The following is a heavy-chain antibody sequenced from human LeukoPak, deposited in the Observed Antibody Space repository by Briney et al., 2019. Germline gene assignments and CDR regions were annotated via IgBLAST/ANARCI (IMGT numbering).Heavy chain of an antibody. CDR2: INPNSGGT. J-gene: IGHJ6*03. D-gene: IGHD3-10*01. V-gene: IGHV1-2*02. CDR3: ARDYYYGSGSYSPYYYMDV. Sequence: ASVKVSCKASGYTFTGYYMHWVRQAPGQGLEWMGWINPNSGGTNYAQKFQGRVTMTRDTSISTAYMELSRLRSDDTAVYYCARDYYYGSGSYSPYYYMDVWGEGTTVTVSS. CDR1: GYTFTGYY.